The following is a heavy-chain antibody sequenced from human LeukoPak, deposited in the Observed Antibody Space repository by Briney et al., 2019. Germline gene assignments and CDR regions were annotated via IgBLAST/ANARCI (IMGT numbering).Heavy chain of an antibody. CDR2: IYSGGSK. CDR1: GFTVSSNY. V-gene: IGHV3-66*02. CDR3: ARSRQWLVLFDY. Sequence: GGSVTLSCAASGFTVSSNYMSWVRQARGKGLEWVSVIYSGGSKYYADSVKGRFTSSRDNSKNTLYFQMNSLRAEDTAVYYCARSRQWLVLFDYWGQGTLVTFSS. J-gene: IGHJ4*02. D-gene: IGHD6-19*01.